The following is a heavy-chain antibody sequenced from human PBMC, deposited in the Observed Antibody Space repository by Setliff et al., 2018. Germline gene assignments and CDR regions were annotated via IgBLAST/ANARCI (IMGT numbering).Heavy chain of an antibody. CDR1: GGSTSNYY. Sequence: SETLSLTCTVSGGSTSNYYWSWIRQPPGKGLEWIGYIYYSGSTNYNPSLKSRVTISVDTSKNQFSLKVDSVTAADTAMYYCARDGDYFGSGNRFDPWGRGTLVTVSS. J-gene: IGHJ5*02. V-gene: IGHV4-59*01. CDR2: IYYSGST. CDR3: ARDGDYFGSGNRFDP. D-gene: IGHD3-10*01.